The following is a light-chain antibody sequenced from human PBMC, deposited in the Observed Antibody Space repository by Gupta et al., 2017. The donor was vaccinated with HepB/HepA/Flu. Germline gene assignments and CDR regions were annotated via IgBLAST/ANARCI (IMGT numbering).Light chain of an antibody. CDR1: QSVTSK. CDR3: QQKNSWPLT. V-gene: IGKV3-15*01. Sequence: EIVMTQSPATLSVSPGERATLSCRASQSVTSKLAWYQQKPGQAPRLLIYGASARATGIPARFSGSGSGTEFTLTISSLQSEDFAVYHCQQKNSWPLTFGQGTPLEIK. CDR2: GAS. J-gene: IGKJ5*01.